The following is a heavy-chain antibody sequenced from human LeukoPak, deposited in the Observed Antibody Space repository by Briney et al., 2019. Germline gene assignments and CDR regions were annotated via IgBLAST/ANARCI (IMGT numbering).Heavy chain of an antibody. V-gene: IGHV3-23*01. J-gene: IGHJ4*02. CDR1: GFTFSSYA. CDR2: ISGSGGST. Sequence: GGSLRLSCAASGFTFSSYAMSWVRQAPGKGLEWVSAISGSGGSTCYADSVKGRFTISRDNSKNTLYLQMNSLRAEDTAVYYCAKAVGQWLVEFDYWGQGTLVTVSS. D-gene: IGHD6-19*01. CDR3: AKAVGQWLVEFDY.